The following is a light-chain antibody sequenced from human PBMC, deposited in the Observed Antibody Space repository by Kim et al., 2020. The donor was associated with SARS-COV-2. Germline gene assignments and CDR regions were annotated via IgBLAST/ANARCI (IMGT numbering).Light chain of an antibody. J-gene: IGLJ3*02. Sequence: LGQTVRITCQGDSLRGYYASWYQQKPVQAPVLVIYGKNNRPSGIPDRFSGSSSGNTASLTITGAQAEDEADYYCNSRDSSGNHLGVFGGGTKLTVL. V-gene: IGLV3-19*01. CDR2: GKN. CDR1: SLRGYY. CDR3: NSRDSSGNHLGV.